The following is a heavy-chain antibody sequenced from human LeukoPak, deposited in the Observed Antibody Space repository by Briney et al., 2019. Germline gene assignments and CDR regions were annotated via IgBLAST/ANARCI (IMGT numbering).Heavy chain of an antibody. CDR2: INHSGST. Sequence: SEALSLTCAVYGGSFSGYYWSWIRQPPGEGLEWIGEINHSGSTNYNPSLKSRVTISVDTSKNQFSLKLSSVTAADTAVYYCARGGGSFRYCSSTSCLHAFDPWGQGTLVTVSS. D-gene: IGHD2-2*01. CDR3: ARGGGSFRYCSSTSCLHAFDP. V-gene: IGHV4-34*01. CDR1: GGSFSGYY. J-gene: IGHJ5*02.